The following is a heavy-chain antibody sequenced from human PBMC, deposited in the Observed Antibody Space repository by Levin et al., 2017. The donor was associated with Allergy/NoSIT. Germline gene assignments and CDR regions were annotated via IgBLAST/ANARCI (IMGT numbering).Heavy chain of an antibody. Sequence: SETLSLTCTVSGGSISSYYWSWIRQPPGKGLEWIGYIYYSGSTNYNPSLKSRVTISVDTSKNKFSLKLSSVTAADTAVYYCARMYCSSTSCYAGMGLNWFDPWGQGTLVTVSS. J-gene: IGHJ5*02. D-gene: IGHD2-2*01. CDR2: IYYSGST. CDR3: ARMYCSSTSCYAGMGLNWFDP. V-gene: IGHV4-59*01. CDR1: GGSISSYY.